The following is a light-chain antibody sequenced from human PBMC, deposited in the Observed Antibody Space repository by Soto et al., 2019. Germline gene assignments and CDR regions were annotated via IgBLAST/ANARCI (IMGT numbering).Light chain of an antibody. J-gene: IGKJ4*01. CDR2: DAS. V-gene: IGKV3-11*01. CDR3: QQRSTPLT. Sequence: EIVLTQSPATLSLSPGERATLSCRASQSVSSYLAWYQQKPGQAPRLLIYDASSRATGIPARFSGSGSGTDFLLTISSLEPEDFAVYYCQQRSTPLTFGGGTKVEIQ. CDR1: QSVSSY.